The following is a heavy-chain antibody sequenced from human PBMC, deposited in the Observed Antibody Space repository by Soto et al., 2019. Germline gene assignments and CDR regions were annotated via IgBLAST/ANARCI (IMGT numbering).Heavy chain of an antibody. D-gene: IGHD6-19*01. CDR3: ARISSGWYPSDYYYGMDV. CDR1: GGTFSSYA. CDR2: IIPIFGTA. V-gene: IGHV1-69*01. J-gene: IGHJ6*02. Sequence: VQLVQSGAEVKKPGSSVKVSCKASGGTFSSYAISWVRQAPGQGLEWMGGIIPIFGTANYAQKFQGRVTITADESTSTAYMELSSLRSEDTAVYYCARISSGWYPSDYYYGMDVWGQGTTVTXSS.